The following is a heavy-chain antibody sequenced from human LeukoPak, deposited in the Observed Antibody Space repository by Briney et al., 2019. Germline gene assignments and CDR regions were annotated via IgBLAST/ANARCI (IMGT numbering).Heavy chain of an antibody. Sequence: SETLSLTCTVSGGSISSGSYYWSWIRQPAGKGLEWIGRIYTSGSTNYNPSLKSRVTISVDRSKNQFSLKLSSVTAADTAVYYCARYRGTYGYYFDYWGQGKLVIVSS. V-gene: IGHV4-61*02. D-gene: IGHD5-24*01. CDR2: IYTSGST. J-gene: IGHJ4*02. CDR3: ARYRGTYGYYFDY. CDR1: GGSISSGSYY.